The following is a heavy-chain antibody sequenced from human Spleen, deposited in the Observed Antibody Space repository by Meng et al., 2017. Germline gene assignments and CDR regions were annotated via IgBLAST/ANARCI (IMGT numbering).Heavy chain of an antibody. CDR1: GGAISFSC. Sequence: QVQRQRTGPGLVQPSASQAFPCSVSGGAISFSCWGWIRQPAGEGLEWIERIYSSGSTNYNPSLNRRLTMSVNTSKNQFSRSLSSVTAADTAVYYCARSVIWFDPWGQGTLVTVSS. CDR3: ARSVIWFDP. V-gene: IGHV4-4*07. CDR2: IYSSGST. J-gene: IGHJ5*02. D-gene: IGHD2-21*01.